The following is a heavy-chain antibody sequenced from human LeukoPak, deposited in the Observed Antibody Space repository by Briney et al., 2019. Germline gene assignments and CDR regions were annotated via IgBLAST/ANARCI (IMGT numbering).Heavy chain of an antibody. CDR1: GGSISSSSYY. CDR3: ARAPDLYDILTGYYEPPWFDP. CDR2: IYYSGST. J-gene: IGHJ5*02. V-gene: IGHV4-39*07. Sequence: SETLSLTCTVSGGSISSSSYYWGWIRQPPGKGLEWIGSIYYSGSTYYNPSLKSRVPISVDTSKNQFSLKLSSVTAADTAVYYCARAPDLYDILTGYYEPPWFDPWGQGTLVTVSS. D-gene: IGHD3-9*01.